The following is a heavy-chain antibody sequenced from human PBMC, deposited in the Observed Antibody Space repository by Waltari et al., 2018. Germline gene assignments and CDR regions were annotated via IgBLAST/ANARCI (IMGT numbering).Heavy chain of an antibody. CDR3: AASRGVYWYFDF. D-gene: IGHD3-16*01. J-gene: IGHJ2*01. V-gene: IGHV3-9*01. CDR2: VSWSGATV. Sequence: EVQLVESGGGLVQPGRSLRLSCAASVFDFYDYAMHWVRQVPGKGLEWVSVVSWSGATVGYADSVNGRFAISRDNAKNSLYLQMNSLRVEDTAFYYCAASRGVYWYFDFWGRGTLVSVSS. CDR1: VFDFYDYA.